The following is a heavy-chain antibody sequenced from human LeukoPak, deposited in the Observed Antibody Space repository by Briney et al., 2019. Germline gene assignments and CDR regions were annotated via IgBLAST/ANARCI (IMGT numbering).Heavy chain of an antibody. Sequence: SVKVSCKVSGYTLTELSMHWVRQAPGKGLEWTGGFDPEDGETIYAQKFQGRVTMTRDRSTSTVYMELSSLRSEDTAVYYCARSLFVRDSSGPGFDYWGQGTLVTVSS. V-gene: IGHV1-24*01. CDR2: FDPEDGET. J-gene: IGHJ4*02. D-gene: IGHD3-22*01. CDR3: ARSLFVRDSSGPGFDY. CDR1: GYTLTELS.